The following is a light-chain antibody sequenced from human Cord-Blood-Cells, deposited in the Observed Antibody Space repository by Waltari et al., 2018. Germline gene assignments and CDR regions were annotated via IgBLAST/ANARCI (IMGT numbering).Light chain of an antibody. J-gene: IGLJ3*02. Sequence: NFMLTQPHSVSESPGKTVTISCTRSSGSIASNYVQWYQQRPGRSPTTVIYEDNHRPPGVPDRFSGSIDRSSNSASLTISGLKTEDEADYYCQSYDSSNQVFGGGTKLTVL. CDR2: EDN. CDR3: QSYDSSNQV. V-gene: IGLV6-57*01. CDR1: SGSIASNY.